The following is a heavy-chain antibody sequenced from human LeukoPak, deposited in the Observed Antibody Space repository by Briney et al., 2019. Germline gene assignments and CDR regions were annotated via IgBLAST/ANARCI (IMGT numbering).Heavy chain of an antibody. Sequence: GGSLRLSCVASGFTFSSYEMNWVRQAPGKGLEWISYISTTGDRIQYADSVEGRFTISRDNAKNSLYLQMNSLRAEDTAVYYCVRDTKEYWGQGTLVTVSS. D-gene: IGHD2-8*01. J-gene: IGHJ4*02. V-gene: IGHV3-48*03. CDR2: ISTTGDRI. CDR1: GFTFSSYE. CDR3: VRDTKEY.